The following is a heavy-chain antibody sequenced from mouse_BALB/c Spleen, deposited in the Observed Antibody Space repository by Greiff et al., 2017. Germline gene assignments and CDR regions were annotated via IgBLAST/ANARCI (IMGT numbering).Heavy chain of an antibody. V-gene: IGHV5-12-2*01. CDR1: GFTFSSYT. Sequence: EVQVVESGGGLVQPGGSLKLSCAASGFTFSSYTMSWVRQTPEKRLEWVAYISNGGGSTYYPDTVKGRFTISRDNAKNTLYLQMSSLKSEDTAMYYCARQEITTAWFAYWGQGTLVTVSA. J-gene: IGHJ3*01. D-gene: IGHD2-4*01. CDR3: ARQEITTAWFAY. CDR2: ISNGGGST.